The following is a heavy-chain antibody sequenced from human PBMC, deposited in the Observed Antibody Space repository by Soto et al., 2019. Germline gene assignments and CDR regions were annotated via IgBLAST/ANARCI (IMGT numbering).Heavy chain of an antibody. Sequence: QVQLVQSGAEVKKPGASVKVSCKASGYTFTSYGISWVRQAPGQGLGWMGWISAYNGNTNYAQKLQGRVTRTTDKSTSTAYMELRSLRSDDTAVYYCARDRGAYGMDVWGQGTTVTVSS. CDR1: GYTFTSYG. CDR2: ISAYNGNT. CDR3: ARDRGAYGMDV. V-gene: IGHV1-18*01. J-gene: IGHJ6*02.